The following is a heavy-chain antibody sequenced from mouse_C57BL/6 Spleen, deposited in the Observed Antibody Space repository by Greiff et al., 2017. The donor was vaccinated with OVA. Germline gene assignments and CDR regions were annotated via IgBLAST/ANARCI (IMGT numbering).Heavy chain of an antibody. Sequence: LKECGPELVKPGASVKISCKASGYSFTGYYMNWVKQSPEKSLEWIGEINPSTGGTTYNQKFKAKATLTVDKSSSTAYMQLKSLTSEDSAVYYCAREGYWPFAYWGQGTLVTVSA. D-gene: IGHD2-3*01. CDR2: INPSTGGT. CDR1: GYSFTGYY. CDR3: AREGYWPFAY. J-gene: IGHJ3*01. V-gene: IGHV1-42*01.